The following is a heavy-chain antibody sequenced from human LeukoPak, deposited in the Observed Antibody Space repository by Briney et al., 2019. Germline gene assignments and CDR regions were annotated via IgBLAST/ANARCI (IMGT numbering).Heavy chain of an antibody. CDR1: GGSISSYY. CDR3: ARGWGAAAGTGLYYYYMDV. V-gene: IGHV4-4*07. J-gene: IGHJ6*03. D-gene: IGHD6-13*01. CDR2: IYTSGST. Sequence: PSETLSLTCTVSGGSISSYYWSWIRQPAGKGLEWIGRIYTSGSTNYNPSLKSRVTMSVDTSKNQFSLKLSSVTAADTAVYYCARGWGAAAGTGLYYYYMDVWGKGTTVTISS.